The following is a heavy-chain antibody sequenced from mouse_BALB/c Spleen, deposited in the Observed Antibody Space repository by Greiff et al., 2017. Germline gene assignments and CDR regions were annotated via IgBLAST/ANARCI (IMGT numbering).Heavy chain of an antibody. CDR2: ISSGGGST. V-gene: IGHV5-12-1*01. CDR1: GFAFSSYD. CDR3: ARHEDYDYAMDY. D-gene: IGHD2-4*01. J-gene: IGHJ4*01. Sequence: EVHLVESGGGLVKPGGSLKLSCAASGFAFSSYDMSWVRQTPEKRLEWVAYISSGGGSTYYPDTVKGRFTISRDNAKNTLYLQMSSLKSEDTAMYYCARHEDYDYAMDYWGQGTSVTVSS.